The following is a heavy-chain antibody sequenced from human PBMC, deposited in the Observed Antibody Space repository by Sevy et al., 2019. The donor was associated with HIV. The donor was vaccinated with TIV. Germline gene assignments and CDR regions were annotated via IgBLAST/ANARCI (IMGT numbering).Heavy chain of an antibody. CDR3: AKANDFWSFQWASPRPNELDY. D-gene: IGHD3-3*01. V-gene: IGHV3-23*01. Sequence: GGSLRLSCAASGFTFSSYAMSWVRQAPGKGLEWVSAISGSGGSTYYADSVKGRFTISRDNSKNTLYLQMNSLRAEDTAVYYCAKANDFWSFQWASPRPNELDYWGQGTLVTVSS. CDR1: GFTFSSYA. CDR2: ISGSGGST. J-gene: IGHJ4*02.